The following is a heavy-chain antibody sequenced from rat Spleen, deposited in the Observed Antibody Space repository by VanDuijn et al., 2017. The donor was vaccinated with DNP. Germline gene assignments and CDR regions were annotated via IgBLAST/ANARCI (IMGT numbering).Heavy chain of an antibody. CDR3: AKAGGYSPWYFDY. D-gene: IGHD1-11*01. Sequence: EVQLVESGGGLVQPGRSLKLSCAASGFTFRDYYMAWVRQAPTKGLEWVAYISYDGGSTYYGDSVKGRFTISRDNAKSTLYLQMDSLRSEETATYYCAKAGGYSPWYFDYWGQGVMVTVSS. CDR1: GFTFRDYY. CDR2: ISYDGGST. J-gene: IGHJ2*01. V-gene: IGHV5-20*01.